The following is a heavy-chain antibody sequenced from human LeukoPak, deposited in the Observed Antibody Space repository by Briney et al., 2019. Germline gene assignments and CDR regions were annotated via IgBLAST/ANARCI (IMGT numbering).Heavy chain of an antibody. CDR1: GFTFSSYG. Sequence: PGGSLRLSCAASGFTFSSYGMHWVRQAPGKGLEWVAFIRYDGSNKYYADSVKGRFTISRDNSKNTLYLQMNSLRAEDTAVYYCAKASGLRFLEWYLNWGQGTLVTVSS. CDR2: IRYDGSNK. CDR3: AKASGLRFLEWYLN. J-gene: IGHJ4*02. D-gene: IGHD3-3*01. V-gene: IGHV3-30*02.